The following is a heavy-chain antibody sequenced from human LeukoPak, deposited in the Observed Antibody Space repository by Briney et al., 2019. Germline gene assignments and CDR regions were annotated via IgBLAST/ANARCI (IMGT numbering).Heavy chain of an antibody. J-gene: IGHJ4*02. CDR1: GGSISRYY. CDR2: IYSSGST. CDR3: ARVIPMAGYYFDY. D-gene: IGHD3-16*02. V-gene: IGHV4-4*07. Sequence: SDTLSLPRTVSGGSISRYYGSWMRQPAGKGVEGSGRIYSSGSTIYNPSLKRRVPMSVDMSENQFSLSLIFVSAADTAVYYCARVIPMAGYYFDYWGQGTLVTVSS.